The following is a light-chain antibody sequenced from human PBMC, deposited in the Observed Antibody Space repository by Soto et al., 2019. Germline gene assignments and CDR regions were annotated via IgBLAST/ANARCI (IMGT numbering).Light chain of an antibody. CDR2: GAS. J-gene: IGKJ4*01. Sequence: EIVMTQFPATLSVSPGERVTLACRASQSVSSNLAWYQQKPGQAPRLLIYGASTRATGIPAWFSGSGSGTESTLTISSLQSEDFAVYYCQQYNNWPLTFGGGTKVEIK. CDR3: QQYNNWPLT. CDR1: QSVSSN. V-gene: IGKV3-15*01.